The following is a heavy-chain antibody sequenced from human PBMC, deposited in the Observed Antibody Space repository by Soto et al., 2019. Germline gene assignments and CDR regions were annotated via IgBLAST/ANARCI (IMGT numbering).Heavy chain of an antibody. CDR1: GFTFSNYA. J-gene: IGHJ4*02. CDR3: AAGGVTSVAQFDY. Sequence: EVQLVESGGGLVQPGGSLRLSCAASGFTFSNYAMHWVRQPTGKGLEWVSGIGAAGDTYYPGSVKGRFTISRENAKNSLYRQMNSLRAGDTAVYYCAAGGVTSVAQFDYWGQGTLVTVSS. D-gene: IGHD3-16*01. CDR2: IGAAGDT. V-gene: IGHV3-13*01.